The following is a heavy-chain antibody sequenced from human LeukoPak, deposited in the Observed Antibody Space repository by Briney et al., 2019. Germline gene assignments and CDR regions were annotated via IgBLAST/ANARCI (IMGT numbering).Heavy chain of an antibody. CDR1: GFTFSSYG. Sequence: GGSLRLPCAASGFTFSSYGMHWVRQAPGKGLEWVTFIPYDGSNKYYADSVKGRFTISRDNSKNTLYLQMNSLRAEDTAVYYCAKDRMVYYGGNYYMDVWGKGTTVTVSS. V-gene: IGHV3-30*02. CDR2: IPYDGSNK. D-gene: IGHD4-23*01. CDR3: AKDRMVYYGGNYYMDV. J-gene: IGHJ6*03.